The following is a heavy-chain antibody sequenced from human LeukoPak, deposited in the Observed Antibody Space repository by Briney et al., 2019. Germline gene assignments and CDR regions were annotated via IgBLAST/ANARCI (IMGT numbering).Heavy chain of an antibody. CDR2: ISSSSSTI. CDR1: GFTFSSYS. CDR3: ARDPGIQLWLDYFDY. V-gene: IGHV3-48*02. D-gene: IGHD5-18*01. J-gene: IGHJ4*02. Sequence: GGSLRLSCAASGFTFSSYSMNWVRQAPGKGLEWVSYISSSSSTIYYADSVKGRFTISRDNAKNSLYLQMNSLRDEDTAVYYCARDPGIQLWLDYFDYWGQGTLVTVSS.